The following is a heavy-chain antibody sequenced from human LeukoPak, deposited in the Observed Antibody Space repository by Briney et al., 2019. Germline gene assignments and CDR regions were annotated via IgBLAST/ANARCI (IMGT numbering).Heavy chain of an antibody. CDR3: AKSNASYYDFWSGPQVPGYNWFDP. CDR1: GGSISSGSYY. CDR2: IYTSGST. V-gene: IGHV4-61*02. D-gene: IGHD3-3*01. Sequence: SETLSLTCTVSGGSISSGSYYWSWIRQPAGKGLEWIGRIYTSGSTNYNPSLKSRVTISVDTSKNQFSLKLSSVTAADTAVYYCAKSNASYYDFWSGPQVPGYNWFDPWGQGTLVTVSS. J-gene: IGHJ5*02.